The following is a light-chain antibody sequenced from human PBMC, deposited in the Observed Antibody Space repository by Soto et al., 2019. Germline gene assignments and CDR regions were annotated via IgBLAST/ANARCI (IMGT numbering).Light chain of an antibody. Sequence: QAVVTQEPSLTVSPGGTVTLTCASNTGAVTSGNYPSWFQQKPGQPPRTLIYTTNSRHSWTPARFSGSLLGGKATLTLSGVQPEDEADYYCLLYCGGAHLVFGGGTKVTVL. CDR1: TGAVTSGNY. V-gene: IGLV7-43*01. CDR2: TTN. J-gene: IGLJ2*01. CDR3: LLYCGGAHLV.